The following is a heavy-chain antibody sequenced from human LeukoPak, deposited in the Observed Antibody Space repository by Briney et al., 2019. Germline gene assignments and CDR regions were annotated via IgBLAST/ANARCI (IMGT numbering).Heavy chain of an antibody. V-gene: IGHV4-59*01. CDR3: ARGSRDYYFDY. CDR1: GGSISSYY. J-gene: IGHJ4*02. Sequence: PSETLSLTCTVSGGSISSYYWSWIRQPPGKGLEWIGYIYYSGSTSYNPSLKSRVTISVDTSKNQFSLKLSSVTAADTAVYYCARGSRDYYFDYWGQGTLVTVSS. CDR2: IYYSGST. D-gene: IGHD2-21*02.